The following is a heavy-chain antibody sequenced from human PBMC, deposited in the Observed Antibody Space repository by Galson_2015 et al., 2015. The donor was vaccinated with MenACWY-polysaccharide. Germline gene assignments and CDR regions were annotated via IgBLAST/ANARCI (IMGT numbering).Heavy chain of an antibody. J-gene: IGHJ4*02. CDR3: SRVIPDYDSSVDFYVFGY. CDR1: GYTFTNYG. V-gene: IGHV1-18*01. D-gene: IGHD3-3*01. CDR2: ISAYNGDT. Sequence: SVKVSCKASGYTFTNYGINWVRQAPGQGLEWVGWISAYNGDTNYAQRFQGRVTMTTETSTNTAYLELRGLRSDDTAVYYCSRVIPDYDSSVDFYVFGYWGQGTLVPVSS.